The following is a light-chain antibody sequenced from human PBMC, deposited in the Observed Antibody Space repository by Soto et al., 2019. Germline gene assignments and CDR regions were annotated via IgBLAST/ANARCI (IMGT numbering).Light chain of an antibody. Sequence: QSLLTQPASVSGSPGQSITISCTGTSSDVGSYDLVSWYQQHPGTAPKLIIYEVTKRPSGVSNRFSGSKSGNTASLTISGLQAEDDSDYYCCSYANSNTLLFGGGTKLTVL. J-gene: IGLJ2*01. CDR1: SSDVGSYDL. CDR3: CSYANSNTLL. V-gene: IGLV2-23*02. CDR2: EVT.